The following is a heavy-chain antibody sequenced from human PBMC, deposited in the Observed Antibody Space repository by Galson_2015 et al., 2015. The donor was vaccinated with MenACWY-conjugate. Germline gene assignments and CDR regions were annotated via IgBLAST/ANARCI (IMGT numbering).Heavy chain of an antibody. J-gene: IGHJ4*02. V-gene: IGHV2-5*02. D-gene: IGHD2-15*01. CDR1: GFSLSTSGVG. Sequence: PALVKPTQTLTLTCTFSGFSLSTSGVGVGWIRQPPGKALEWLALIYWDDDKRYSPSLKSRLTITKDTSKNQVVLTMTNMDPVDTATYYCAHSGCSGGSCYSEGLDYWGQGTLVTVSS. CDR2: IYWDDDK. CDR3: AHSGCSGGSCYSEGLDY.